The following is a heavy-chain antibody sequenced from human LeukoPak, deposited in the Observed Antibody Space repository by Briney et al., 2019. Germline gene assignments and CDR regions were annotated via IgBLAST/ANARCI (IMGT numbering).Heavy chain of an antibody. CDR3: ARNSRYFDSSLFRDDDY. Sequence: PGGSLRLSCAASGFAFNNYSMNWVRQAPGKGLEWVSYISSSSTTIYYADSVKGRFSIFRDNAKNSLYLQMNSLRAEDTAVYYCARNSRYFDSSLFRDDDYWGQGTLVTVSS. CDR2: ISSSSTTI. J-gene: IGHJ4*02. V-gene: IGHV3-48*01. CDR1: GFAFNNYS. D-gene: IGHD3-22*01.